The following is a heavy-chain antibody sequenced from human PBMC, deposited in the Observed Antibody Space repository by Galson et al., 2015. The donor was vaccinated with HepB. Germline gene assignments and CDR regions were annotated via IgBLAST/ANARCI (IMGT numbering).Heavy chain of an antibody. J-gene: IGHJ3*02. Sequence: SVKVSCKASGYTFTSYAMNWVRQAPGQGLEWMGWINTNTGNPTYAQGFTGRFVFSLDTSVSTAYLQISSLKAEDTAVYYCARERPITYSGYDPPDAFDIWGQGTMVTVSS. D-gene: IGHD5-12*01. V-gene: IGHV7-4-1*02. CDR3: ARERPITYSGYDPPDAFDI. CDR1: GYTFTSYA. CDR2: INTNTGNP.